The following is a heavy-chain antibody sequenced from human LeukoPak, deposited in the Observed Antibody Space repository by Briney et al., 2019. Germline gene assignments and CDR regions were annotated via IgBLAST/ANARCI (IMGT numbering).Heavy chain of an antibody. V-gene: IGHV3-23*01. Sequence: GGSLRLSCAASGFTFSSYAMSWVRQAPGKGLEWVSGISGNGGSTYYADSVKGRFTISRDNSNNTLYLQMNRLRADDTAVYYCAKGDFDYWGQGTLVTVSS. J-gene: IGHJ4*02. CDR1: GFTFSSYA. CDR3: AKGDFDY. CDR2: ISGNGGST.